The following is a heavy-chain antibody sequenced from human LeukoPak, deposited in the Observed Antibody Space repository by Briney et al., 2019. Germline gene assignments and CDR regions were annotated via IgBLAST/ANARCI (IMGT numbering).Heavy chain of an antibody. CDR1: GFTLSNYA. J-gene: IGHJ4*02. D-gene: IGHD3-22*01. CDR3: AKNTPMIVAYYFDY. Sequence: GGALRLSGAASGFTLSNYAMSWVRQAPWKGLEWVSAISGSGGSTYYADSVKGRFTISRDNSKNTLYLQMNSLRAEDTAVYYCAKNTPMIVAYYFDYWGQGTLVTVSS. CDR2: ISGSGGST. V-gene: IGHV3-23*01.